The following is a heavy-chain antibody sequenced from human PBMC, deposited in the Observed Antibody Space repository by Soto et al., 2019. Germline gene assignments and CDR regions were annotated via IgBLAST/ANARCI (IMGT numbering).Heavy chain of an antibody. Sequence: EVQLLESGGGLVQPGGSLRLSCAASGFTFSSYAMRWVRQAPGKGLEWVSGISSSGGSTYYADSVKGRFTISRDNSKNTLYLQMNSLRAEDTAVDYCAKDRLDTSSSSFGGDGWGQGTTVTVSS. CDR1: GFTFSSYA. CDR2: ISSSGGST. CDR3: AKDRLDTSSSSFGGDG. D-gene: IGHD6-6*01. V-gene: IGHV3-23*01. J-gene: IGHJ6*02.